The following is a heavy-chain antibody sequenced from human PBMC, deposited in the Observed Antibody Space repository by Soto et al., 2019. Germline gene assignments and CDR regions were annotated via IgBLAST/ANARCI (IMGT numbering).Heavy chain of an antibody. CDR2: IKPKTGAT. CDR3: AKTQEGRGQPTHGFGH. J-gene: IGHJ5*02. CDR1: GYTFTGYY. D-gene: IGHD2-15*01. V-gene: IGHV1-2*02. Sequence: ASVKVSCKASGYTFTGYYIHWVRQAPGQGLEWVGWIKPKTGATNFVQRFQGRVTMTMDTSITTAYFDLSSLTSDGNPTYPFAKTQEGRGQPTHGFGHWGQGTPVTVSS.